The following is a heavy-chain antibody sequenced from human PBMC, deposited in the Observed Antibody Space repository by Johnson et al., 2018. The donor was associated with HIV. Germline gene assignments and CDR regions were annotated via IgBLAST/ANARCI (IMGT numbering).Heavy chain of an antibody. CDR1: GFTFSNSW. CDR3: VRDPYYYDSSDAFDI. Sequence: EVQLVESGGGLVQPWGSLRLSCAASGFTFSNSWMHWVRQAPGEGLVWVSHINSDGINITYADSVKGRFTISRDNAKNTLYLQMNSLRAEDTAVYYCVRDPYYYDSSDAFDIWGQGTMVTVSS. V-gene: IGHV3-74*01. D-gene: IGHD3-22*01. J-gene: IGHJ3*02. CDR2: INSDGINI.